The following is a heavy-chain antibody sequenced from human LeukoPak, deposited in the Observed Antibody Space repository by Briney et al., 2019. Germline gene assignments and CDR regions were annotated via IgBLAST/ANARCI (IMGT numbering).Heavy chain of an antibody. V-gene: IGHV1-46*01. Sequence: GASVKVSCKASGYIFTSYNIYWVRQAPGQGLEWMGIINPSGGSTNYAQKFQGRVTMTRDTSTSTVYMELSSLRSEDTAVYYCARGSSGWYLVGNWFDPWGQGTLVTVSS. CDR2: INPSGGST. J-gene: IGHJ5*02. CDR1: GYIFTSYN. CDR3: ARGSSGWYLVGNWFDP. D-gene: IGHD6-19*01.